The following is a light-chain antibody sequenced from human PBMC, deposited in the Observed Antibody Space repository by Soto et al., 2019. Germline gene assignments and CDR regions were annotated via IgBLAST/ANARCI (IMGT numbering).Light chain of an antibody. J-gene: IGKJ1*01. CDR3: QQRSDWPWT. CDR2: EAS. CDR1: QSVSSSY. V-gene: IGKV3D-20*02. Sequence: IVLTQSPGTMSLSPGEGAALSRRASQSVSSSYLAWYQQKPGQANRLLMYEASNRATGIPARFSGGGSGTDFTLTISSLEPEDFAVYYCQQRSDWPWTVGQGNKVDIK.